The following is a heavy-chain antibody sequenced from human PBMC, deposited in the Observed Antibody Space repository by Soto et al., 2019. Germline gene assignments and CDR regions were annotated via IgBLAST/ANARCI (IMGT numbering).Heavy chain of an antibody. CDR2: INSDGSST. Sequence: EVQLVESGGGLVQSGGSLRLSCAVSGFTFSSDWMHWVRQAPGKGLVWVSRINSDGSSTSYADSVKGRFTISRDNAKNTRYLQMTSLRAEDTAVYYCASTVVTGYWGQGTLVTVSS. CDR1: GFTFSSDW. CDR3: ASTVVTGY. J-gene: IGHJ4*02. D-gene: IGHD2-15*01. V-gene: IGHV3-74*01.